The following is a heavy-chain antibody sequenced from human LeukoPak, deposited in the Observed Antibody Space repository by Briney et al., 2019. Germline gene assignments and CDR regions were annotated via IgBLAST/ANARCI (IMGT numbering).Heavy chain of an antibody. CDR3: AKVLTTYYCDSSGYP. D-gene: IGHD3-22*01. J-gene: IGHJ4*02. Sequence: GGSLRLSCAASGFTFSSYAMSWVRQAPGKGLEWVSAIRGSGDRTYYADSVKGRFTISRDNSKNTLYLQMNSLRAEDTAIYYCAKVLTTYYCDSSGYPWGQGTLVTVSS. CDR1: GFTFSSYA. CDR2: IRGSGDRT. V-gene: IGHV3-23*01.